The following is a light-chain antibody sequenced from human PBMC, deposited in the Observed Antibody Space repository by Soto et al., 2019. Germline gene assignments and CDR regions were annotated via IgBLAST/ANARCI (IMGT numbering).Light chain of an antibody. J-gene: IGKJ1*01. V-gene: IGKV3-20*01. CDR3: QQYNNWWT. CDR2: GAS. Sequence: EDVLTQSPGTLSLSPGERATLSCRASQSVITSYLAWYQQKPGQAPSLLIYGASRRATGVPDRFSGSGSGTDFTLTISRLEPEDFAVYYCQQYNNWWTFGQGTKVDIK. CDR1: QSVITSY.